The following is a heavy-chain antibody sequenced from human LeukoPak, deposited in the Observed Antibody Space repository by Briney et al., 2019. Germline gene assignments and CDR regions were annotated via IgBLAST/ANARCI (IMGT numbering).Heavy chain of an antibody. CDR2: ITTISHYI. J-gene: IGHJ5*02. D-gene: IGHD3-10*01. CDR1: GFTLSDYH. Sequence: GGSRRLSCAASGFTLSDYHMNWVRQAPGKGLEWLSYITTISHYIDYAGAVRGRFTISRDNAKNSLYLQMNSLRGEDTAVYYCARSGGPGTYHQLRYNWFDPWGQGTLVTVSS. V-gene: IGHV3-21*01. CDR3: ARSGGPGTYHQLRYNWFDP.